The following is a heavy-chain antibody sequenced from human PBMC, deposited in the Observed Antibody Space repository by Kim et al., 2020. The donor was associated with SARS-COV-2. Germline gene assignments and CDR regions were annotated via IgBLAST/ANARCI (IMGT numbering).Heavy chain of an antibody. J-gene: IGHJ5*02. CDR2: INGDGSTT. Sequence: GGSLRLSCAASGFTFSNYWMHWVRQAPGKGLVWISQINGDGSTTRYADSVKGRFTISRDNAKNTLYLQMNSLRAEDAAVYYCTRGSPPFSFDPWGQGTLVTVCS. CDR3: TRGSPPFSFDP. CDR1: GFTFSNYW. V-gene: IGHV3-74*01.